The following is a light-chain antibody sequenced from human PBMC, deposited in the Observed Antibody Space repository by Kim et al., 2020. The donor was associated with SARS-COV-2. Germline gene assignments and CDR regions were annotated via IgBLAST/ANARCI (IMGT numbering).Light chain of an antibody. J-gene: IGKJ2*01. CDR3: QQYDNSPYT. CDR2: GTS. CDR1: QSVTSNY. V-gene: IGKV3-20*01. Sequence: LSPGERATLSCRASQSVTSNYLAWYQQKPGQAPRLLIYGTSSRATGIPDRFSGSGSGTDFTLTISRLEPEDFAVYYCQQYDNSPYTFGQGTKLEI.